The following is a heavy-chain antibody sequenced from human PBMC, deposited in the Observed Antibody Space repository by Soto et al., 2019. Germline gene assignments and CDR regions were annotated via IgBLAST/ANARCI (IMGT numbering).Heavy chain of an antibody. CDR3: ARGRSDYYDSSVPYYFDY. CDR1: GFTVSSNY. Sequence: PGGSLRLSCAASGFTVSSNYMSWVRQAPGKGLEWVSVIYSGGSTYYADSVKGRFTISRDNSKNTLYLQMNSLRAEDTAVYYCARGRSDYYDSSVPYYFDYWGQGTLVTVSS. V-gene: IGHV3-66*01. D-gene: IGHD3-22*01. J-gene: IGHJ4*02. CDR2: IYSGGST.